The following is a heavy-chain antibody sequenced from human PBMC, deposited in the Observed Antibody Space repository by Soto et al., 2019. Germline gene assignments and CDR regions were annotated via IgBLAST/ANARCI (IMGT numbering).Heavy chain of an antibody. CDR3: AREGISYDKGYYYYYGMDV. CDR1: GGTFSSYA. V-gene: IGHV1-69*13. CDR2: IIPIFGTA. J-gene: IGHJ6*02. D-gene: IGHD3-9*01. Sequence: RASVKVSCKASGGTFSSYAIRWVRQAPGQGLEWMGGIIPIFGTANYAQKFQGRVTITADESTSTAYMELSSLRSEDTAVYYCAREGISYDKGYYYYYGMDVWGQGTTVTVSS.